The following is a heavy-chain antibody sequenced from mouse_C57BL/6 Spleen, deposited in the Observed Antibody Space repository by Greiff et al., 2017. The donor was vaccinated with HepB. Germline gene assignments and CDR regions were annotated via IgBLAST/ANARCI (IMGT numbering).Heavy chain of an antibody. D-gene: IGHD1-1*01. CDR2: IYPGSGST. CDR3: ERKKNYYYGSSLWYFDV. CDR1: GYTFTSYW. J-gene: IGHJ1*03. Sequence: QVQLQQPGAELVKPGASVKMSCKASGYTFTSYWITWVKQRPGQGLEWIGDIYPGSGSTNYNEKFKSKATLTVDTSSSTAYMQLSSLTSEDSAVYYCERKKNYYYGSSLWYFDVWGTGTTVTVSS. V-gene: IGHV1-55*01.